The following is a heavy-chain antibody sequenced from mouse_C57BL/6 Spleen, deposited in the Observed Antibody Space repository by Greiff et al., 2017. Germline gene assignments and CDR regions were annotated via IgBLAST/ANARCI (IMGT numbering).Heavy chain of an antibody. Sequence: QVHVKQPGAELVKPGASVRLSCKASGYTFTSYWMQWVKQRPGQGLEWIGEIDPSDSYTNYNQKFKGKATLTVDTSSSTAYMQLSSLTSEDSAVYYCARRGPSYWGKGTTLTVSS. J-gene: IGHJ2*01. CDR1: GYTFTSYW. V-gene: IGHV1-50*01. CDR2: IDPSDSYT. CDR3: ARRGPSY.